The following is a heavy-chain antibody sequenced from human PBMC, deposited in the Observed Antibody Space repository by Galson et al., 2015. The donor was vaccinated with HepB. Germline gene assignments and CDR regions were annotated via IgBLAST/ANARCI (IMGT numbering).Heavy chain of an antibody. J-gene: IGHJ6*02. CDR1: GFTFSNYW. CDR2: INSDGSST. V-gene: IGHV3-74*01. CDR3: AREPKSYYDSSGYYPYYYYYGMDV. D-gene: IGHD3-22*01. Sequence: SLRLSCAASGFTFSNYWMHWVRQAPGKGLVWVSRINSDGSSTSYADSVKGRFTISRDNAKNTLYLQMNSLRAEDMAVYYCAREPKSYYDSSGYYPYYYYYGMDVWGQGTTVTVSS.